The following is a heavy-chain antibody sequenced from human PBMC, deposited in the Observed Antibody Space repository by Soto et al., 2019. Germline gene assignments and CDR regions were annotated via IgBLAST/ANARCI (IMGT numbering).Heavy chain of an antibody. D-gene: IGHD3-22*01. J-gene: IGHJ4*02. V-gene: IGHV4-39*01. Sequence: QLQLQESGPGLVKPSETLSLTCTVSGGSISSSSYYWGWIRQPPGKGLEWIGSIYYRGSTYYNPSLKSRVTISVATSKNQFSLKLSSVTAADTAVHYCARLVYDSSGYRPGWGQGTLVTVSS. CDR3: ARLVYDSSGYRPG. CDR2: IYYRGST. CDR1: GGSISSSSYY.